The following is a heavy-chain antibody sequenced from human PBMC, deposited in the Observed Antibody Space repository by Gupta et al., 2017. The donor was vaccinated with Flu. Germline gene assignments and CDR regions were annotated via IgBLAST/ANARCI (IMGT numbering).Heavy chain of an antibody. CDR2: IYPGDSDT. V-gene: IGHV5-51*03. CDR3: VRSGRSGDRDAFDI. D-gene: IGHD3-3*01. J-gene: IGHJ3*02. CDR1: GYSFASQW. Sequence: EVPVMQSGAEVKKPGESLKISCKASGYSFASQWIGWVRQMPGKGLEGMGIIYPGDSDTRYSPAFQGHVTISADKSITTAYLYWNNLKASDTAMYYCVRSGRSGDRDAFDIWGQGTLVTVSS.